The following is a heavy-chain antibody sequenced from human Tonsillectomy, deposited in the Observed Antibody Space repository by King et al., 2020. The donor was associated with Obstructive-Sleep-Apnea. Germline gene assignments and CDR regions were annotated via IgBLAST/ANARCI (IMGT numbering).Heavy chain of an antibody. V-gene: IGHV5-51*01. J-gene: IGHJ4*02. Sequence: QLVQSGAEVKKPGESLKISCKGSGYSFTSYWIGWVRQMTGQGLEWMGIFYPGESDTRYSPFFQGQVTISAAKSISTAYLQWSSLKASDTAMYYCVGLAGMGTTVTKPSDYWGQGTLVTVSP. D-gene: IGHD4-17*01. CDR3: VGLAGMGTTVTKPSDY. CDR2: FYPGESDT. CDR1: GYSFTSYW.